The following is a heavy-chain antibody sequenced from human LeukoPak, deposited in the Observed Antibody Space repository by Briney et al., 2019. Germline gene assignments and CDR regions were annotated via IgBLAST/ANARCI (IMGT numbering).Heavy chain of an antibody. CDR2: IRSNGVST. V-gene: IGHV3-64D*06. D-gene: IGHD6-19*01. CDR3: ARVGAVAAADC. CDR1: GFTFSSYA. J-gene: IGHJ4*02. Sequence: PGGSLRLSCSASGFTFSSYAMHWVRQAPGKGLEYVSAIRSNGVSTYYADFVKGRFTISRDNSKNTLYLQMSSLRAEDTAVYYCARVGAVAAADCWGQGTLVTVSS.